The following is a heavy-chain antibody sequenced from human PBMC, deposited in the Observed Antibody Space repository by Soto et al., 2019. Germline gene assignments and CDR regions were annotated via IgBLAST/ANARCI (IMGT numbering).Heavy chain of an antibody. CDR2: IKQDGSEK. CDR1: GFTFSSYW. D-gene: IGHD6-19*01. CDR3: ARAGIAVAGTGAHFDY. V-gene: IGHV3-7*01. Sequence: EVQLVESGGGLVQPGGSLRLSCAASGFTFSSYWMSWVRQAPGKGLAWVANIKQDGSEKYYVDSVKGRFTISRDNAKNSLYLQMNSLRAEDTAVYYCARAGIAVAGTGAHFDYWGQGTLVTVSS. J-gene: IGHJ4*02.